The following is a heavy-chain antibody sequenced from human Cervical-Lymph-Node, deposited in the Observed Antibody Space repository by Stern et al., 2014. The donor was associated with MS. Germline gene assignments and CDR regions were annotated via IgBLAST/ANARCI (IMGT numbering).Heavy chain of an antibody. CDR1: GFPFSDYG. D-gene: IGHD7-27*01. Sequence: VQLVESEGGVVQPGGSLRLSCVASGFPFSDYGMHWVRQAPGKGLEWVAVMSYDGNSKYYADSVKGRFTISRDNSKSTLYLEASSLRPDDTAVYYCAKDLVMRLSWPSWGTDFWGQGSLVIVSS. V-gene: IGHV3-30*18. CDR2: MSYDGNSK. J-gene: IGHJ4*02. CDR3: AKDLVMRLSWPSWGTDF.